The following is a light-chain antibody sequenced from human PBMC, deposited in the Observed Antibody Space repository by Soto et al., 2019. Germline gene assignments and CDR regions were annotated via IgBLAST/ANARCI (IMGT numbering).Light chain of an antibody. J-gene: IGKJ1*01. Sequence: DIQMTQSPSTLSASVGDRVTITCRASQIISAWLAWYQQKPGKAPKLLIYDASSLESGVPSRFSGSGSGTEFTLTSTSLQPDDFAAYYCQQSDPSSPWTFGQGTKVEIK. V-gene: IGKV1-5*01. CDR3: QQSDPSSPWT. CDR2: DAS. CDR1: QIISAW.